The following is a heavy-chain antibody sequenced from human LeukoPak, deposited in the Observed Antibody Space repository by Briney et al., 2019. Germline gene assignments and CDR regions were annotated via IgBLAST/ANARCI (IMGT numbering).Heavy chain of an antibody. CDR1: GGTFSSYA. D-gene: IGHD5-24*01. Sequence: ASVKVSCKASGGTFSSYAISWVRQAPGQGLEWMGGIIPIFGTANYAQKFQGRVTITADESTSTAYMELSSLRSEDTAVYYCARVGEMATVSQLDYWGQGTLVTVSS. CDR3: ARVGEMATVSQLDY. V-gene: IGHV1-69*13. J-gene: IGHJ4*02. CDR2: IIPIFGTA.